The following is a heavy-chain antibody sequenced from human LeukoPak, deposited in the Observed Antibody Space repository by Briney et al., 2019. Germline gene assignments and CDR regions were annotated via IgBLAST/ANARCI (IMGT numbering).Heavy chain of an antibody. CDR3: ARATLGSFDI. CDR1: GYTFTSYY. D-gene: IGHD3-16*01. CDR2: INPSGGST. J-gene: IGHJ3*02. Sequence: ASVKVSCKASGYTFTSYYMHWVRQAPGQGLEWMGIINPSGGSTSYAQKFQGRVTITRDTSASTAYMELSSLRSEDTAVYYCARATLGSFDIWGQGTMVTVSS. V-gene: IGHV1-46*01.